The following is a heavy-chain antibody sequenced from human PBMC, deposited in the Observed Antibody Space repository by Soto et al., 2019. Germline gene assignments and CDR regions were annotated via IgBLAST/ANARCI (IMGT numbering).Heavy chain of an antibody. J-gene: IGHJ4*02. Sequence: PSETLSLTCTVSGGSISSGGYYWSWTRQHPGKGLEWIGHIYYSGSTNYNPSLKSRITISLDTSKNQFSLKLSSVTAADTAVYYCARPSYDYIDDYWGQGTLVTVSS. CDR3: ARPSYDYIDDY. V-gene: IGHV4-31*03. CDR1: GGSISSGGYY. CDR2: IYYSGST. D-gene: IGHD4-4*01.